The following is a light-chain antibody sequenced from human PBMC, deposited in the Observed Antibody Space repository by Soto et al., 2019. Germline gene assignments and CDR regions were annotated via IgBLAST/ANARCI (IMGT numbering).Light chain of an antibody. CDR3: QQYNTCPWT. V-gene: IGKV1-5*03. CDR1: QSINTW. Sequence: DIQMTQSPSTLSASVGDRVTITCRASQSINTWLAWYRQKPGKAPNLLIYKAFSLESGVPSTFSGSGSGTEFTLTISSLQPDDFATYYCQQYNTCPWTFGQGTKVEIK. J-gene: IGKJ1*01. CDR2: KAF.